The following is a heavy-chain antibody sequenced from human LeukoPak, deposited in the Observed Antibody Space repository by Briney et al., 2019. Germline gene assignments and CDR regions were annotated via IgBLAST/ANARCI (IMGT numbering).Heavy chain of an antibody. CDR3: ARDDHSPYYYDSSGRNWFDP. V-gene: IGHV1-2*06. J-gene: IGHJ5*02. Sequence: ASVKVSCKASGYTFTGYYMHWVRQAPGQGLEWMGRINPNSGGTSYAQKFQGRVTMTRDTSISTAYMELSRLRSDDTAVYYCARDDHSPYYYDSSGRNWFDPWGQGTLVTVSS. CDR2: INPNSGGT. CDR1: GYTFTGYY. D-gene: IGHD3-22*01.